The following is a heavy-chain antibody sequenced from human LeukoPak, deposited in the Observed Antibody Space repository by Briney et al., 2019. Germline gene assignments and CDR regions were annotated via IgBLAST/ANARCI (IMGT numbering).Heavy chain of an antibody. Sequence: GASVKVSCKASGYTFTGYYMHWVRQAPGQGLEWMGWINPNSGGTNYAQKFQGRVTTTRDTSISTAYMELSRLRSDDTAVYCCARGAQVRDILTGLVGYWGQGTLVTVSS. CDR1: GYTFTGYY. J-gene: IGHJ4*02. V-gene: IGHV1-2*02. CDR2: INPNSGGT. D-gene: IGHD3-9*01. CDR3: ARGAQVRDILTGLVGY.